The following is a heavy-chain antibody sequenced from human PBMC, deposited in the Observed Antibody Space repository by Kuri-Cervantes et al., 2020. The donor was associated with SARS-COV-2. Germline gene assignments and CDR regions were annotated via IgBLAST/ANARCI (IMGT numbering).Heavy chain of an antibody. CDR1: GGSFSGYY. J-gene: IGHJ4*02. CDR2: IYYSGST. CDR3: ASPLLRFLEWPAFDY. Sequence: ESLKISCAIYGGSFSGYYWSWIRQPPGKGLEWIGYIYYSGSTNYNPSLKSRVTISVDTSKNQFSLRLSSVTAADAAVYYCASPLLRFLEWPAFDYWGQGTLVTVSS. V-gene: IGHV4-59*08. D-gene: IGHD3-3*01.